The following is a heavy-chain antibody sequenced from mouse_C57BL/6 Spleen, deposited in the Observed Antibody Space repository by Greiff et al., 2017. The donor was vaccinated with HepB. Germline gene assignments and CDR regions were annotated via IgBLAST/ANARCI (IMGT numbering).Heavy chain of an antibody. J-gene: IGHJ4*01. CDR2: IDPEDGDT. Sequence: EVKLQESGAELVRPGASVKLSCTASGFNIKDYYMHWVKQRPEQGLEWIGRIDPEDGDTEYAPKFQGKATMTADTSSNTAYLQLSSLTSEDTAVYYCTPYYGSPPYAMDYWGQGTSVTVSS. CDR1: GFNIKDYY. CDR3: TPYYGSPPYAMDY. V-gene: IGHV14-1*01. D-gene: IGHD1-1*01.